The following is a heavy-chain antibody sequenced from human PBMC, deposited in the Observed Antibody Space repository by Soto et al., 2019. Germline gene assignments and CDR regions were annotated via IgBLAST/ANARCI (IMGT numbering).Heavy chain of an antibody. V-gene: IGHV1-69*13. D-gene: IGHD3-22*01. CDR1: GGTFSSYA. CDR2: IIPIFGTA. Sequence: ASVKVSCKASGGTFSSYAISWVRQAPGQGLEWMGGIIPIFGTANYAQKFQGRVTITADESTSTAYMELSSLRSEDTAVYYCARGSYYYDSSGYQGWFDPWGQGTLVTVSS. CDR3: ARGSYYYDSSGYQGWFDP. J-gene: IGHJ5*02.